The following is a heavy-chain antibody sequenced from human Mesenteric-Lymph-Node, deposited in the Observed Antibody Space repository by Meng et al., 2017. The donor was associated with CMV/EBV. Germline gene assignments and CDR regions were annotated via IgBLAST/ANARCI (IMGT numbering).Heavy chain of an antibody. CDR1: VFTFSSYG. Sequence: GGSLRLSCAASVFTFSSYGMHWVRQAPGKGLEWVAFIRFDGSSESYRDSVKGRFTISRDNSKNTLYLQMNSLRAEDTAVYYCAKDRLRYCTRTTCTKYYFDYWGQGTLVTVSS. V-gene: IGHV3-30*02. J-gene: IGHJ4*02. D-gene: IGHD2-2*01. CDR2: IRFDGSSE. CDR3: AKDRLRYCTRTTCTKYYFDY.